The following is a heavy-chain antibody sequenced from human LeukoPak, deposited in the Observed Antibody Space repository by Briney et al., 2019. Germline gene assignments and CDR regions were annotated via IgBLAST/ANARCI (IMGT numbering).Heavy chain of an antibody. Sequence: ASVKVSRKASGYTFTGYYMHWVRQAPGQGLEWMGWINPNSGGTNYAQKFQGSVTMTRDTSISTAYMELSRLRSDDTAVYYCARGAAVAGIFDYWGQGTLVTVSS. CDR2: INPNSGGT. CDR3: ARGAAVAGIFDY. CDR1: GYTFTGYY. D-gene: IGHD6-19*01. J-gene: IGHJ4*02. V-gene: IGHV1-2*02.